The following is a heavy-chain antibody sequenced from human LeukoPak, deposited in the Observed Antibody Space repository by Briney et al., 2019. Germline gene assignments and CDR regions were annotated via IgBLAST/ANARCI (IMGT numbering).Heavy chain of an antibody. CDR3: ARTNTAMVHDAFDI. CDR1: GFTFSSYA. Sequence: PGGSLRLSCAASGFTFSSYAMHWVRQAPGKGLEWVAVISYDGSNKYYADSVKGRFTISRDNSKNTLYLQMNSLRAEDTAVYYCARTNTAMVHDAFDIWGQGTMVTVSS. V-gene: IGHV3-30*04. D-gene: IGHD5-18*01. J-gene: IGHJ3*02. CDR2: ISYDGSNK.